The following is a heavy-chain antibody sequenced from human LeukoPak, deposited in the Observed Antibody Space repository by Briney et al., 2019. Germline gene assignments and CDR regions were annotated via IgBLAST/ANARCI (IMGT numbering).Heavy chain of an antibody. Sequence: PSETLSLTCTVVSGSSISSSSYYWGWIRQPPGKGLEWIGSFYYSESTYYNPSLKSRVTISTDTSKNQFSLKLSSVTAADTAVYYCARLWRSAIDYGGQGILVTVSS. CDR3: ARLWRSAIDY. D-gene: IGHD1-1*01. CDR2: FYYSEST. CDR1: GSSISSSSYY. V-gene: IGHV4-39*01. J-gene: IGHJ4*02.